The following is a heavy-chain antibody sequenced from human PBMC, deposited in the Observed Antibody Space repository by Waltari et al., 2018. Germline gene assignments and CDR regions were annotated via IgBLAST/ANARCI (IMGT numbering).Heavy chain of an antibody. CDR2: IYHSGST. CDR1: GYSISSGYY. V-gene: IGHV4-38-2*02. CDR3: ARAAGYGVPSGAFDI. D-gene: IGHD4-17*01. J-gene: IGHJ3*02. Sequence: QVQLQESGPGLVKPSETLSLTCTVSGYSISSGYYWGWIRQPPGKGLEWIGSIYHSGSTYYNPSLKSRVTISVDTSKNQFSLKLSSVTAADTAVYYCARAAGYGVPSGAFDIWGQGTMVTVSS.